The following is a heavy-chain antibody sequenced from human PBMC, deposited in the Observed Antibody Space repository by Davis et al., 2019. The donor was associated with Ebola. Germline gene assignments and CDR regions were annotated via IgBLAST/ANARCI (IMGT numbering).Heavy chain of an antibody. CDR2: ISYDGSNK. CDR1: GFTFSSYA. V-gene: IGHV3-30-3*01. CDR3: ARGVYGGRSKNYYYYGMDV. Sequence: GGSLRLSCAASGFTFSSYAMHWVRQAPGKGLEWVAVISYDGSNKYYADSVKGRFTISRDNSKNTLYLQMNSLRAEDTAVYYCARGVYGGRSKNYYYYGMDVWGKGTTVTVSS. J-gene: IGHJ6*04. D-gene: IGHD4-23*01.